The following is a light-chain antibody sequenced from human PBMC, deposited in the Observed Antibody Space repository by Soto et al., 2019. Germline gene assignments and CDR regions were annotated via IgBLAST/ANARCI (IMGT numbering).Light chain of an antibody. CDR3: TSYVGSNIWV. Sequence: QSALTQPPSASGSPGQSVTISCTGTSSDVGAYKYVSWYQQYPGKAPKLMIYEVSKRPSGVPDRFSGSKSRNTASLTVSGLQAEDEADYYCTSYVGSNIWVFGGGTKL. CDR1: SSDVGAYKY. J-gene: IGLJ3*02. CDR2: EVS. V-gene: IGLV2-8*01.